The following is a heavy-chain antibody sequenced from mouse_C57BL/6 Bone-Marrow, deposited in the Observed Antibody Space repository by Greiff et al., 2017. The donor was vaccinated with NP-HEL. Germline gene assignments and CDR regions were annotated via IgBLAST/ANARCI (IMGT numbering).Heavy chain of an antibody. D-gene: IGHD2-3*01. Sequence: VKLQESGPGLVAPSQSLSITCTVSGFSLTSYGVHWVRQPPGKGLEWLVVIWSDGSTTYNSALKSRLSISKDNAKSQVFLKMNSLQTDDTAMYYCARHAEDDDGLSYWGQGTLVTVSA. J-gene: IGHJ3*01. V-gene: IGHV2-6-1*01. CDR1: GFSLTSYG. CDR2: IWSDGST. CDR3: ARHAEDDDGLSY.